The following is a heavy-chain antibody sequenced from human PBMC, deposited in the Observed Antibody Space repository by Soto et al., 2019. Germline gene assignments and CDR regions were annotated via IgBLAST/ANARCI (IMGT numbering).Heavy chain of an antibody. J-gene: IGHJ4*02. Sequence: EVQLVESGGGLVQPGESLRLSCAASGFTFSNYWMHWVRQAPGKGLMWVSRINNDGSSTVFADSVKGRFTIPRDSAKNTVYLQMHSLRAEDTAVYYCVRSNNEERFWSQGTLVTVSS. CDR1: GFTFSNYW. CDR3: VRSNNEERF. V-gene: IGHV3-74*01. D-gene: IGHD2-8*01. CDR2: INNDGSST.